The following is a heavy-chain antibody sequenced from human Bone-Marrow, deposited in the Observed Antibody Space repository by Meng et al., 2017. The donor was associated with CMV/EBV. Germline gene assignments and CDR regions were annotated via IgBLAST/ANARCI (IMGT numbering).Heavy chain of an antibody. CDR2: MNPNSGNT. CDR3: ARDLGPSRYCSSTSCTQGGFDY. D-gene: IGHD2-2*01. V-gene: IGHV1-8*01. J-gene: IGHJ4*01. Sequence: ASVKVSCKASGYTFTSYDINWVRQATGQGLEWMGWMNPNSGNTGYAQKFQGRVTMTRNTSISTAYMELSSLRSEDTAVYYCARDLGPSRYCSSTSCTQGGFDYWGQGTLVTVPS. CDR1: GYTFTSYD.